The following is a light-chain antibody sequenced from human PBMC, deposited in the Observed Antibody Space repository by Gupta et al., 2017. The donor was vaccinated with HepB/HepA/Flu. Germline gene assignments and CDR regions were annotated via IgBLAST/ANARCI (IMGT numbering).Light chain of an antibody. V-gene: IGKV3-20*01. J-gene: IGKJ4*01. CDR1: QSVSSSY. Sequence: ETVLTQSPGTLSLSPGERATLSCRASQSVSSSYLAWYQQKPGQAPRLLSYGASSRATGIPDRFSASGSGTDFTLTISRLEPEDFAVYYCQQYGSSPLTFGGGTKVEIK. CDR3: QQYGSSPLT. CDR2: GAS.